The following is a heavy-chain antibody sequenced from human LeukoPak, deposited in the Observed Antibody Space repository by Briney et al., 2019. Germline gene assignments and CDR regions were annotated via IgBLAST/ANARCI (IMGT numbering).Heavy chain of an antibody. D-gene: IGHD1-26*01. V-gene: IGHV3-30*04. CDR3: AKPQYSGSYYDLVPHFDY. CDR2: ISYDGSNK. Sequence: GGSLRLSCAASGFTFSSYAMHWVRQAPGKGLEWVAVISYDGSNKYYADSVKGRFTISRDNSKNTLYLQMNSLRAEDTAVYYCAKPQYSGSYYDLVPHFDYWGQGTLVTVSS. CDR1: GFTFSSYA. J-gene: IGHJ4*02.